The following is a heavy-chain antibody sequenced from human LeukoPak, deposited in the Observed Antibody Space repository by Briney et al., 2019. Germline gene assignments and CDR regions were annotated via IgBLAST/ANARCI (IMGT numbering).Heavy chain of an antibody. CDR2: ISYDGSYK. CDR1: GFTFTTYG. J-gene: IGHJ4*02. CDR3: ARESFGLDY. Sequence: GGSLRLSCAASGFTFTTYGMHWVRQAPGKGLEWVAVISYDGSYKYYVDSVKGRFTIYRDNLILYLQMNRLRTEDTAVYFCARESFGLDYWGQGTLVTVSS. D-gene: IGHD3-16*01. V-gene: IGHV3-30*03.